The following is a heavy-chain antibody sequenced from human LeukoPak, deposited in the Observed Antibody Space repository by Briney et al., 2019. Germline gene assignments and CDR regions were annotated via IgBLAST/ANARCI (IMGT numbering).Heavy chain of an antibody. D-gene: IGHD2-15*01. V-gene: IGHV1-18*04. CDR1: GYTFTSYG. CDR2: ISAYNGNT. CDR3: AREGAGYCSGGSCYSSLDY. Sequence: ASVKVSCKASGYTFTSYGISWVRQAPGQGLEWMGLISAYNGNTNYAQKLQGRVTMTTDTSTSTAYMELRSLRSDDTAVYYCAREGAGYCSGGSCYSSLDYWGQGTLVTVSS. J-gene: IGHJ4*02.